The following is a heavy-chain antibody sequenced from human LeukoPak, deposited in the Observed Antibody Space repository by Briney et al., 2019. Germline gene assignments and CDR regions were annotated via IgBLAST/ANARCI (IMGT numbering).Heavy chain of an antibody. CDR3: ARDRPLGIYMDV. J-gene: IGHJ6*03. CDR1: GVTFSSYS. Sequence: PGGSLRLSCAASGVTFSSYSMNWVRQAPGKGLEWVSSISSRSTYIYYADSVKGRFTISRDNAKNSLYLQMNSLRAEDTAVYYCARDRPLGIYMDVWGKGTTVTISS. D-gene: IGHD7-27*01. CDR2: ISSRSTYI. V-gene: IGHV3-21*01.